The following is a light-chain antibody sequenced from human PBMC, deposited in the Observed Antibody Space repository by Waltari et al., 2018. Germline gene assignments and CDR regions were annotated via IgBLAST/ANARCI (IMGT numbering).Light chain of an antibody. CDR2: EGN. CDR3: SSYAGSSSPRV. V-gene: IGLV2-23*01. Sequence: SALIQPASVSGSPGQSITMSCTETNSAVGTYNLVSWYQQHPGKAPKLMIYEGNKRPSGVSYRFSGSKSGNTASLTISGLQAEDEADYYCSSYAGSSSPRVFGGGTKLTVL. CDR1: NSAVGTYNL. J-gene: IGLJ3*02.